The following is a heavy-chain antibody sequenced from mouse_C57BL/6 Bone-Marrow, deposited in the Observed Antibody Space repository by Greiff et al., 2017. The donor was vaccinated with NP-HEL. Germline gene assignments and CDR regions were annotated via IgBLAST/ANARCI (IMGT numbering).Heavy chain of an antibody. J-gene: IGHJ4*01. D-gene: IGHD1-1*02. CDR2: ISYDGSN. CDR3: ARDQGLFAMDY. CDR1: GYSITSGYY. V-gene: IGHV3-6*01. Sequence: EVQLQESGPGLVKPSQSLSLTCSVTGYSITSGYYWNWIRQFPGNKLEWMGYISYDGSNNYNPSLKNRISITRDTSKNQFFLKLNSVTTEDTATYYCARDQGLFAMDYWGQGTSVTVSS.